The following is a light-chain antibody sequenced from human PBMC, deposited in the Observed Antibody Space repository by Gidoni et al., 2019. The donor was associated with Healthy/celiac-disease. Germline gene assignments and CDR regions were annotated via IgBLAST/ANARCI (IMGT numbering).Light chain of an antibody. V-gene: IGKV3-15*01. CDR1: QSVSSN. CDR2: GAS. Sequence: EIVMTQSPATLSVSPGERATLSCRASQSVSSNLAWSRQKPGQAPRLLIYGASTRATVIPARFSGSGSGPEFTLTISSLHSEYFAVYYCQQYNNWPTWTFGQGTKVEIK. CDR3: QQYNNWPTWT. J-gene: IGKJ1*01.